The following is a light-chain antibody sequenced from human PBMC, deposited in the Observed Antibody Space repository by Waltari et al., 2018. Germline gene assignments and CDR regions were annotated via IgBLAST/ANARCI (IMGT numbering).Light chain of an antibody. CDR1: SSDIGGNF. V-gene: IGLV1-47*01. CDR3: ASWHDSLSGPV. J-gene: IGLJ1*01. CDR2: RNN. Sequence: QSLLTQPPSASGTPGQRVTIPCSGSSSDIGGNFVYWYQQLPGTAPSLRVYRNNPRPSGVPDQVSASKSCTSASLAISGLRSEDEADYYCASWHDSLSGPVFGTGTRVTVL.